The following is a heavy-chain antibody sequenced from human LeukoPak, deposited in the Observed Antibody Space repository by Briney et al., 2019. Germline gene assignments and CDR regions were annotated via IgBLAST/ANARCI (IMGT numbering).Heavy chain of an antibody. Sequence: SQTLSLTCTVSGGSIRSGDYSWSWIRQPPGKGLEWIGYIYYSGSTYYNPSLKSRATISVDTSKNQFSLKLSSVTAADTAVYYCARGPRFDYWGQGTLVTVSS. CDR1: GGSIRSGDYS. V-gene: IGHV4-30-4*01. CDR3: ARGPRFDY. CDR2: IYYSGST. J-gene: IGHJ4*02.